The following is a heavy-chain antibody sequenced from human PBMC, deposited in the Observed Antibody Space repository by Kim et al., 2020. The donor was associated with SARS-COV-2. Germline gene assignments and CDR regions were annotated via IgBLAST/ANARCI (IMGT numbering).Heavy chain of an antibody. CDR3: AKYRFREGYNDFDY. Sequence: GGSLRLSCAASGFSFRDYSFNWVRQAPGKGLECVSIICHDGPTIYNGDSVRGRFAISRDNSYNTVSLQMNNVRAEDTAIYYCAKYRFREGYNDFDYWGQGTLVTVSS. V-gene: IGHV3-33*06. CDR1: GFSFRDYS. CDR2: ICHDGPTI. J-gene: IGHJ4*02. D-gene: IGHD3-22*01.